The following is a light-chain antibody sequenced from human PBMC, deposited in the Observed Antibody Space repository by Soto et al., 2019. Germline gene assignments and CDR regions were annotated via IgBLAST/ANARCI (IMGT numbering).Light chain of an antibody. CDR3: QQYNNWPQT. CDR1: QGISSY. J-gene: IGKJ1*01. CDR2: DAS. Sequence: DIQMTQSPSSLSASVGDRVTITCRASQGISSYLGWYQQKPGKAPNLLIYDASTLHSGVPSRFSGGGSGTDFTLTISSLQSEDFAVYYCQQYNNWPQTFGQGTKVDIK. V-gene: IGKV1-9*01.